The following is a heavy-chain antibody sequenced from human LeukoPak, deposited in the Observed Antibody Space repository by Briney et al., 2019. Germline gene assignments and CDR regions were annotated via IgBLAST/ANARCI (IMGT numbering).Heavy chain of an antibody. J-gene: IGHJ4*02. CDR1: GFTFSSYS. V-gene: IGHV3-21*01. Sequence: GGSLRLSCAASGFTFSSYSMNWVRQAPGKGLEWVSSISSSSSYIYYADSVKGRFTISRDNAKNSLYLQMNSLRAEGTAVYYCARDLHWYSGSYLGRDYWGQGTLVTVSS. CDR3: ARDLHWYSGSYLGRDY. D-gene: IGHD1-26*01. CDR2: ISSSSSYI.